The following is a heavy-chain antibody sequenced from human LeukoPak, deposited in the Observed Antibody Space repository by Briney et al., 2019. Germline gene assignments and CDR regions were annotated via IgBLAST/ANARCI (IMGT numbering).Heavy chain of an antibody. CDR2: ITGSGAST. CDR1: GFTFSSHA. Sequence: GGSLRLSCAASGFTFSSHAMGWVRQAPGKGLEWVSSITGSGASTYYGDSVKGRFTISRDNSKNTLYLQMNRLRAEDTAVYYCAKDGGGSLEWLPPMDVWGQGTTVTVSS. V-gene: IGHV3-23*01. D-gene: IGHD3-3*01. J-gene: IGHJ6*02. CDR3: AKDGGGSLEWLPPMDV.